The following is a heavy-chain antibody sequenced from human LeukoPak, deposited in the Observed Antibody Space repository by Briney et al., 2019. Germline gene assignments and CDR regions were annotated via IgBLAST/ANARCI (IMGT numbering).Heavy chain of an antibody. CDR1: GGSFSGYF. CDR3: ARDRIQVYSSSSPPNPFDY. Sequence: PSETLSLTCSVYGGSFSGYFWSWIRQPPGKGLEWIGEINHSGSTNYNPSLKSRITISIDTSKNQFSLRLSSVTAADTAVYYCARDRIQVYSSSSPPNPFDYWGQGTLVTVSS. J-gene: IGHJ4*02. D-gene: IGHD6-6*01. CDR2: INHSGST. V-gene: IGHV4-34*01.